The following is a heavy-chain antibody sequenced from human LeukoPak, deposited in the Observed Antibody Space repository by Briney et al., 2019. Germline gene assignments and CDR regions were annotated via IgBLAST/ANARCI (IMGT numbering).Heavy chain of an antibody. D-gene: IGHD2-21*02. CDR3: ARRVVTAITFDY. CDR2: IYYSGST. Sequence: PSETLSLTCTVTGGSISNYYWSWIRQPPGKGLEWIGNIYYSGSTNYNPSLKSRVTISVDTSKNQCSLKLSSVTAADTTVYYCARRVVTAITFDYWGRGTLVTVSS. V-gene: IGHV4-59*08. CDR1: GGSISNYY. J-gene: IGHJ4*02.